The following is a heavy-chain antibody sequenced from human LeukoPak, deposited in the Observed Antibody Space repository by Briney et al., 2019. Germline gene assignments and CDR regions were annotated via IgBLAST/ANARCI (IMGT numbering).Heavy chain of an antibody. CDR2: INHSGST. D-gene: IGHD1-7*01. CDR3: ARRHWNYPYYYYMDV. V-gene: IGHV4-34*01. Sequence: SETLSLTCAVSGVSFNDYYWSWIRQPPGKGLEWIGEINHSGSTNYNPSLKSRVTISVDTSKNQFSLKLSSVTAADTAVYYCARRHWNYPYYYYMDVWGKGTTVTVSS. CDR1: GVSFNDYY. J-gene: IGHJ6*03.